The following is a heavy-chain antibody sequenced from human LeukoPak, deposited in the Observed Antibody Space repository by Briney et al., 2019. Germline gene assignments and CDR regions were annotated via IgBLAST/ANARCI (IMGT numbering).Heavy chain of an antibody. CDR2: INSDGSST. J-gene: IGHJ3*01. CDR1: GFTFSSYW. Sequence: GGSLRLSCAASGFTFSSYWMHWVRQAPGKGLVWVSRINSDGSSTSYADSVKGRFTISRDNAKNSLYLQMSSLRAEDMALYYCAKSYTSMASWGAFDFWGQGTMVIVSS. D-gene: IGHD3-16*01. CDR3: AKSYTSMASWGAFDF. V-gene: IGHV3-74*01.